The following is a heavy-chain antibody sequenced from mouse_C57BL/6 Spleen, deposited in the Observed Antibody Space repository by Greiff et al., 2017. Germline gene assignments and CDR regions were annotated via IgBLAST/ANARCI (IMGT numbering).Heavy chain of an antibody. CDR3: ARQYGTYFDY. V-gene: IGHV5-17*01. CDR1: GFTFSDYG. CDR2: ISSGSSTI. J-gene: IGHJ2*01. D-gene: IGHD1-1*01. Sequence: EVMLVESGGGLVKPGGSLKLSCAASGFTFSDYGMHWVRQAPEKGLEWVAYISSGSSTIYYADTVKGRFTISRDNAKNTLFLQMTSLRSEDTAMYYCARQYGTYFDYWGQGTTLTVSS.